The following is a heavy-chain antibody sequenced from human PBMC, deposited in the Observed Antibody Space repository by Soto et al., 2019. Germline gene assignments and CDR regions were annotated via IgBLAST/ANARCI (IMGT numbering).Heavy chain of an antibody. CDR1: GGTFSSYA. V-gene: IGHV1-69*13. Sequence: SVKVSCKASGGTFSSYAISWVRQAPGQGLEWMGGIIPIFGTANYAQKFQGRVTITADESTSTAYMELSSLRSEDTAVYYCARDRAPYSSSWYNFDYWGQGTLVTVSS. CDR3: ARDRAPYSSSWYNFDY. CDR2: IIPIFGTA. J-gene: IGHJ4*02. D-gene: IGHD6-13*01.